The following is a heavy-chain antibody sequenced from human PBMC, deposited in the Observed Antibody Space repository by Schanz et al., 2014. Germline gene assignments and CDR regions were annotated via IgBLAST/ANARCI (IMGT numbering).Heavy chain of an antibody. Sequence: EVQLLESGGGLVQPGGSLRLSCAASGFTFSSYAMSWVRQAPGKGLEWVSAISGSGGSTYYADSVKGRFTISRDNSKNTLYLQMNSLRAEDTAVYYCAKDAEKTAMITDYFDYWGQGTLVTVSS. CDR2: ISGSGGST. CDR3: AKDAEKTAMITDYFDY. CDR1: GFTFSSYA. D-gene: IGHD5-18*01. V-gene: IGHV3-23*01. J-gene: IGHJ4*02.